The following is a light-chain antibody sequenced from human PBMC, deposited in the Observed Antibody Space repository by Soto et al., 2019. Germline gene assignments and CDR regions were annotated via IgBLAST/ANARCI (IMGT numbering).Light chain of an antibody. V-gene: IGLV1-51*01. CDR1: SSNIGNNY. CDR2: DND. CDR3: GTWDSSLSAVV. J-gene: IGLJ3*02. Sequence: QSVLTQPPSVSAAPGQKVIISCSGSSSNIGNNYVSWYQQLPGTAPKLLIYDNDKRPSRIPDRFSGSKSGTSATLGITGLQTGDEADYYCGTWDSSLSAVVFGGGTKVTVL.